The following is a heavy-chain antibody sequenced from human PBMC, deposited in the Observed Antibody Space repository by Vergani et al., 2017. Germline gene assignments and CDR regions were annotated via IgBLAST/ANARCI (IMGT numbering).Heavy chain of an antibody. Sequence: QVQLVQSGAEVKKPGASVKVSCKASGYTFTGYYMHWVRQAPGKGLEWMGWINPNSGGTNYAQKFNGRVTMTRDTSISTAYMKLSRLSSDDRAVYYCARSRGSYGDYDAFDIWGQGTMVTVSS. CDR1: GYTFTGYY. D-gene: IGHD4-17*01. CDR2: INPNSGGT. V-gene: IGHV1-2*02. CDR3: ARSRGSYGDYDAFDI. J-gene: IGHJ3*02.